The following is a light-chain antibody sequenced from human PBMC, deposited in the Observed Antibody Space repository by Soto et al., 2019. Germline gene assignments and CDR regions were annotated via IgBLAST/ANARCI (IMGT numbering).Light chain of an antibody. CDR3: QQYGSIPFT. J-gene: IGKJ3*01. V-gene: IGKV3-20*01. CDR2: GAS. CDR1: QSVSSTY. Sequence: EIVLTQSPGTLSLSPGERATLSCRASQSVSSTYLGWYQQKPGQAPRLLISGASSRATCIPDRFSGSGSGTDFTLTISRLAPEDFAVYYCQQYGSIPFTFGPGTKVDI.